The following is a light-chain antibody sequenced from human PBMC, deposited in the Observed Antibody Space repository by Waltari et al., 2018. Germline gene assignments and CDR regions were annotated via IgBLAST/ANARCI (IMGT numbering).Light chain of an antibody. CDR3: SSYASSNFLV. CDR2: EAT. J-gene: IGLJ3*02. Sequence: QSALSQPASVSGSPGQSITISCTGARSDVGGFNYVSWYQQNPGKAPKLLLFEATKRPSGVSIRFSGSTSGNTASLTISGLQAEDEADYYCSSYASSNFLVFGGGTKVTVL. V-gene: IGLV2-14*01. CDR1: RSDVGGFNY.